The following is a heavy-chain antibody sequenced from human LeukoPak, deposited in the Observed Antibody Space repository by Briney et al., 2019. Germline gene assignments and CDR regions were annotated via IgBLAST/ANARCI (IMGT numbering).Heavy chain of an antibody. CDR2: INHSGST. V-gene: IGHV4-34*01. D-gene: IGHD2-2*01. J-gene: IGHJ4*02. Sequence: GSLRLSCAASGFTFSNAWMSWVRQAPGKGLEWIGEINHSGSTNYNPSLKSRVTISVDTSKNQFSLKLSSVTAADTAVYYCARGSSTSLDYWGQGTLVTVSS. CDR3: ARGSSTSLDY. CDR1: GFTFSNAW.